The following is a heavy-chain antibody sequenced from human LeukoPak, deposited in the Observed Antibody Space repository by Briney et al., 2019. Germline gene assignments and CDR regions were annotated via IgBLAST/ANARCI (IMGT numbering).Heavy chain of an antibody. V-gene: IGHV4-38-2*02. CDR2: IYHSEST. CDR3: ARPFYDFPPRYMDV. Sequence: SEALSLTCTVSGYSISSGYYWGWIRQPPGKGLEGIGSIYHSESTYYNPSLKSRVTISVDTSKNQFSLKLSSVTGADTAVYYCARPFYDFPPRYMDVWGKGTTVTVSS. CDR1: GYSISSGYY. D-gene: IGHD3-3*01. J-gene: IGHJ6*03.